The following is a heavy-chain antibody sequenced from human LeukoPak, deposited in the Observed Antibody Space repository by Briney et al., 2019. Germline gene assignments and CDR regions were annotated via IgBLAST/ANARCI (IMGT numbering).Heavy chain of an antibody. V-gene: IGHV3-66*04. CDR1: GFTVSINY. CDR3: ARQGAPWGIVGATRAASDI. CDR2: IYSGGST. J-gene: IGHJ3*02. D-gene: IGHD1-26*01. Sequence: PGGSLRLSCAASGFTVSINYMSWVPQAPGKGLEWVSDIYSGGSTYYADSVKGRFTISRDNSKNTLYLQMNSLRAEDTAVYYCARQGAPWGIVGATRAASDIWGQGTMVTVSS.